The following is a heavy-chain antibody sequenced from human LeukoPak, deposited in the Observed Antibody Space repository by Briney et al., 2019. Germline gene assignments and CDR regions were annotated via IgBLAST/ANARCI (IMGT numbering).Heavy chain of an antibody. CDR2: ISAGGVYT. J-gene: IGHJ4*02. CDR3: AFRDGYANSQDYFHY. V-gene: IGHV3-23*01. CDR1: GFTFSTYA. D-gene: IGHD4-23*01. Sequence: GGSLRLSCAASGFTFSTYAMSWVRQAPGGGMEWVSAISAGGVYTYYAASVQGRFTISRDNSDSTLYLQMDCLKAEDTALDYCAFRDGYANSQDYFHYWGQGTPVTVSS.